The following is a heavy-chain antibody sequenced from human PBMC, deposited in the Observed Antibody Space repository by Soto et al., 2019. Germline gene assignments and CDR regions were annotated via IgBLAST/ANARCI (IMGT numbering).Heavy chain of an antibody. CDR1: GGSISSSNW. V-gene: IGHV4-4*02. J-gene: IGHJ6*02. Sequence: QVQLQESGPGLVKPSGTLSLTCAVSGGSISSSNWWSWVRQPPGKGLEWIGEIYHSGSTNYNPSLKCRVTMSVDKSKNQFSLKLRSVTAADTAVYYCASSSGIYSYSFGMDGWGQGTTVTVSS. CDR2: IYHSGST. CDR3: ASSSGIYSYSFGMDG. D-gene: IGHD1-26*01.